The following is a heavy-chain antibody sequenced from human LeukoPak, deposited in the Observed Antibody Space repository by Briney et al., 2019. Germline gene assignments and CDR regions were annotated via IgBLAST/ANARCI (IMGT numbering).Heavy chain of an antibody. J-gene: IGHJ5*02. D-gene: IGHD6-13*01. V-gene: IGHV3-13*01. CDR2: IGTAGDT. CDR3: ARAASKSRYSSSWYHP. CDR1: GFTFSSYD. Sequence: GGSLRLSCAASGFTFSSYDMHWVRQATGKGLEWVSAIGTAGDTYYPGSVKGRFTISRDNAKNSLYLQMNSLRAEDTAVYYCARAASKSRYSSSWYHPWSQGTLVTVSS.